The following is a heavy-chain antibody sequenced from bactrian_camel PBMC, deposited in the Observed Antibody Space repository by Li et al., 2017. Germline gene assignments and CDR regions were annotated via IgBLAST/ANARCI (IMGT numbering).Heavy chain of an antibody. D-gene: IGHD2*01. J-gene: IGHJ4*01. Sequence: QLVESGGGSVKAGESLTLSCAASGFTANTKCMGWFRQGPGKEREGVATIDSDGNTNYADPVKGRFTISQENAKNMVYLQMNDLKPEDSAMYYCAATQKCTPMSLFTKPWEIEYTYWGQGTQVTVS. V-gene: IGHV3S53*01. CDR3: AATQKCTPMSLFTKPWEIEYTY. CDR1: GFTANTKC. CDR2: IDSDGNT.